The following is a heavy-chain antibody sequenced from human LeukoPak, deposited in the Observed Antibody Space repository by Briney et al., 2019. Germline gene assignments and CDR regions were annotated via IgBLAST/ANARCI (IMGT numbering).Heavy chain of an antibody. Sequence: SVKVTCKASGGTFSSYAISWVRQAPGQGLEWMGGIIPIFGTANYAQKFQGRVTITADESTSTAYMELSSLRSEDTAVYYCARGPKYDYVWGSGFDYWGQGTLVTVSS. CDR3: ARGPKYDYVWGSGFDY. V-gene: IGHV1-69*01. J-gene: IGHJ4*02. CDR1: GGTFSSYA. CDR2: IIPIFGTA. D-gene: IGHD3-16*01.